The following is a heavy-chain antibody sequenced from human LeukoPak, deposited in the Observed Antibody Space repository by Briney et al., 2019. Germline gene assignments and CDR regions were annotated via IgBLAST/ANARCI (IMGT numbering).Heavy chain of an antibody. J-gene: IGHJ4*02. CDR2: INPSGGST. CDR1: GYTFTSYY. CDR3: ARDITEWLLTGSYDY. V-gene: IGHV1-46*01. Sequence: ASVKVSCKASGYTFTSYYMHWVRQAPGQGLEWMGIINPSGGSTSYAQKFQGRVTMTRDTPTSTVYMELSSLRSEDTAVYYCARDITEWLLTGSYDYWGQGTLVTVSS. D-gene: IGHD3-3*01.